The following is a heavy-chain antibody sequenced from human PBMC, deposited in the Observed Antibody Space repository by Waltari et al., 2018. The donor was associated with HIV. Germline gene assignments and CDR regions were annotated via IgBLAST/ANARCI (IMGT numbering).Heavy chain of an antibody. CDR1: GGNFSSYT. D-gene: IGHD6-13*01. V-gene: IGHV1-69*08. CDR2: ITPTLGIA. CDR3: ARDGGNIAAAVGGVDY. J-gene: IGHJ4*02. Sequence: QVQLVQSGAEVKKPGSSVKVSCKASGGNFSSYTISWVRPAPGQGLEWMGRITPTLGIANYAQKFQGRVTIIADKSTSTAYMELSSLRSEDTAVYYCARDGGNIAAAVGGVDYWGQGTLVTVSS.